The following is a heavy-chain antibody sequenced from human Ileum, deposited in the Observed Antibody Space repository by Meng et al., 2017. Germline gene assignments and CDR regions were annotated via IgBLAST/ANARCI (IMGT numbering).Heavy chain of an antibody. D-gene: IGHD2-21*01. CDR3: AGLIAGAPTNWFGP. CDR2: VYDSGST. V-gene: IGHV4-59*08. Sequence: QVQLQESGPGLVKPSETLSLTCTVSGGSLTSYYWSWIQQAPGKGLEWIGYVYDSGSTNYNPSLRSRLSISVDESKNQFSLKLSSVTAADTAVYYYAGLIAGAPTNWFGPWGQGTLVTVSS. CDR1: GGSLTSYY. J-gene: IGHJ5*02.